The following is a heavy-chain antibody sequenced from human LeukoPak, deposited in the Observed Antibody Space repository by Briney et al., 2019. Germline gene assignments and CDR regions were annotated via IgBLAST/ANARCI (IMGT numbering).Heavy chain of an antibody. J-gene: IGHJ4*02. CDR1: GFTFSSYA. CDR3: AKGGGHYHILTGYSIGYYFDY. CDR2: ISDSGGST. V-gene: IGHV3-23*01. D-gene: IGHD3-9*01. Sequence: PGGSLRLSCAASGFTFSSYAMSWVRQAPGKGLEWVSVISDSGGSTYYADSVKGRFTISRDNSKNTLYLQMNSLRAEDTAVYYCAKGGGHYHILTGYSIGYYFDYWGQGTLVTVSS.